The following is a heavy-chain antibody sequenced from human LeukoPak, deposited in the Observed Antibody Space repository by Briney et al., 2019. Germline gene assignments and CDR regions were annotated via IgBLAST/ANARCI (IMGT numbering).Heavy chain of an antibody. CDR3: ARGSSSGWYY. J-gene: IGHJ4*02. Sequence: SETLSLTCAVYGGSFSGYYWSWIRQPPGKGLEWIGEINHRGSTNYNPSLKSRVTISVDTSKNQFSLKLSSVTAADTAVYYCARGSSSGWYYWGQGTLVTVSS. CDR2: INHRGST. V-gene: IGHV4-34*01. CDR1: GGSFSGYY. D-gene: IGHD6-19*01.